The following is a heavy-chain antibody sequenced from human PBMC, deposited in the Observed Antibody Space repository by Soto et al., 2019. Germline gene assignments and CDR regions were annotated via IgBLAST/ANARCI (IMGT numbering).Heavy chain of an antibody. CDR2: ISSSSSYI. CDR3: ARDQLXHYYYYGMDV. V-gene: IGHV3-21*01. CDR1: GFTFSSYS. J-gene: IGHJ6*02. D-gene: IGHD2-2*01. Sequence: EVQLVESGGGLVKPGGSLRLSCAASGFTFSSYSMNWVRQAPGKGLEWVSSISSSSSYIYYADSVKGRFTISRDNAKNSLYLQMNSLRAEDTAVYYCARDQLXHYYYYGMDVWGQGTTVTVSS.